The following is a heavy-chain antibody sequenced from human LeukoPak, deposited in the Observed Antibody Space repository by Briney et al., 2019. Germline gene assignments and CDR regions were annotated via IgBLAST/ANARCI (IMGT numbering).Heavy chain of an antibody. Sequence: SETLSLTCAVYGGSFSGYYWSWIRQPPGKGLEWIGEINHSGSTNYNPSLKSRVTISVDTSKNQFSLKLSSVTAADTAVYYCASCLKIVVVPAAIHYWGQGTLVTVSS. V-gene: IGHV4-34*01. CDR1: GGSFSGYY. CDR3: ASCLKIVVVPAAIHY. CDR2: INHSGST. J-gene: IGHJ4*02. D-gene: IGHD2-2*01.